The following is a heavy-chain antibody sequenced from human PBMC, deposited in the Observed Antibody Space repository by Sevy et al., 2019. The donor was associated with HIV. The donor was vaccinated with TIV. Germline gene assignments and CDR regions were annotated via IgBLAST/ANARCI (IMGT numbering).Heavy chain of an antibody. CDR1: GYTFTSYG. J-gene: IGHJ4*02. CDR2: ISAYNGNT. Sequence: ASVKVSCKASGYTFTSYGISWVRQAPGQGLEWMGWISAYNGNTNYAQKLQGRVTMTTDTSTSTAYMELRSLRSDDTAVCYCARSYQISYVSSGYYLPYFDYWGQGTLVTVSS. CDR3: ARSYQISYVSSGYYLPYFDY. V-gene: IGHV1-18*01. D-gene: IGHD3-22*01.